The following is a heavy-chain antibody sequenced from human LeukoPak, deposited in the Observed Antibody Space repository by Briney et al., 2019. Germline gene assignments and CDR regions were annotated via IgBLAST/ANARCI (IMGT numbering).Heavy chain of an antibody. CDR1: GFTFSTYW. V-gene: IGHV3-74*01. J-gene: IGHJ1*01. CDR2: IKSDGGT. Sequence: GSLRLSCAASGFTFSTYWMHWVRQAPGKGLAWVSRIKSDGGTNYADSVKGRFTISRDNAKKTVSLQMNSLRPEDTGVYYCARAPSEIGGYYPEYFRHWGQGTLVTVSS. CDR3: ARAPSEIGGYYPEYFRH. D-gene: IGHD3-22*01.